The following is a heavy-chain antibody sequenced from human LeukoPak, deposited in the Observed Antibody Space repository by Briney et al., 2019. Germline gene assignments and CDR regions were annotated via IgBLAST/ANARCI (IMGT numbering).Heavy chain of an antibody. V-gene: IGHV4-30-4*01. CDR1: GGSISSGDYY. CDR3: ARQHDYGDYSRWFDP. Sequence: SETLSLTCTVSGGSISSGDYYWSWIRQPPGKGLEWIGYIYYSGSTYYNPSLKSRVTISVDTSKNQFSLKLSSVTAADTAVYYCARQHDYGDYSRWFDPWGQGTLVTVSS. J-gene: IGHJ5*02. D-gene: IGHD4-17*01. CDR2: IYYSGST.